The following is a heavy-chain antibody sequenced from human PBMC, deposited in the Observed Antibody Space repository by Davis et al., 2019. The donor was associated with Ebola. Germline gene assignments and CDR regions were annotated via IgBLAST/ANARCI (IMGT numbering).Heavy chain of an antibody. V-gene: IGHV3-74*01. CDR3: ARSSYQPDW. CDR1: GFTFSSHW. Sequence: PGGSLRLSCAASGFTFSSHWMHWVRQAPGKGLVWVSRINSDGSSISYADSVKGRFTISRDNAKDTLFLQMNGLRAEDTALYYCARSSYQPDWWGQGTLVTVSS. CDR2: INSDGSSI. J-gene: IGHJ4*02. D-gene: IGHD2-2*01.